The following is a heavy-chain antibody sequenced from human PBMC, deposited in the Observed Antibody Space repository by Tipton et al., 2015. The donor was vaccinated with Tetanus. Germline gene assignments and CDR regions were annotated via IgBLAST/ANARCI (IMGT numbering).Heavy chain of an antibody. CDR1: GGTFSSYA. D-gene: IGHD3-22*01. J-gene: IGHJ4*02. CDR2: IIPIFGTA. V-gene: IGHV1-69*06. CDR3: SYGWDYDSSGYPVYYFDY. Sequence: QLVQSGPEVKKPGSSVKVSCKASGGTFSSYAISWVRQAPGQGLEWMGGIIPIFGTANYAQKFQGRVTITADKSTSTAYMELSSLRSEGAALYYCSYGWDYDSSGYPVYYFDYWGQGTLVTVSS.